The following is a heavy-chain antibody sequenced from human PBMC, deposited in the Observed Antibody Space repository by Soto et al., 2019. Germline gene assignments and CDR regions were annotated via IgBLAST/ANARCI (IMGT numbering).Heavy chain of an antibody. D-gene: IGHD6-19*01. J-gene: IGHJ4*01. V-gene: IGHV4-38-2*02. CDR2: IYHGGTT. CDR1: GDPFGNVSY. CDR3: ARVHVMVVAGSTFDY. Sequence: ETLSLNSISPGDPFGNVSYCALIRHPPGKGPEWIASIYHGGTTFYNPSLKSRITISVDTSNSQFSLRLTSVTAADTAVYYCARVHVMVVAGSTFDYWGHGTLVTVS.